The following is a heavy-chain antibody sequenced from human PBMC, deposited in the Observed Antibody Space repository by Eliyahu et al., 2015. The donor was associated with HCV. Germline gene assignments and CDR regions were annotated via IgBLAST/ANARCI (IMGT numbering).Heavy chain of an antibody. J-gene: IGHJ1*01. D-gene: IGHD4-17*01. CDR2: ISYDGSNK. CDR1: GFTFSSYG. Sequence: QVQLVESGGGVVQPGRSLRLSCAASGFTFSSYGMHWVRQAPGKGLEWVAVISYDGSNKYYADSVKGRFTISRDNSKNTLYLQMNSLRAEDTAVYYYAKDKNYGDYVAEYFQHWGQGTLVTVSS. CDR3: AKDKNYGDYVAEYFQH. V-gene: IGHV3-30*18.